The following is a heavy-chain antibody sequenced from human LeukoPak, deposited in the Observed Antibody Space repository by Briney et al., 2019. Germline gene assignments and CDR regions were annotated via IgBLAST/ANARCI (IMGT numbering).Heavy chain of an antibody. CDR1: GGSISSYY. CDR3: ARRHTYYYDSSGYDY. CDR2: IYYSGST. Sequence: SETLSLTCTVSGGSISSYYWSWIRQPPGKGLEWIGYIYYSGSTNYNPSLKSRVTISVDTSKNQFSLKLSSVTAADTAVYYCARRHTYYYDSSGYDYWGQGTLVTVSS. D-gene: IGHD3-22*01. J-gene: IGHJ4*02. V-gene: IGHV4-59*01.